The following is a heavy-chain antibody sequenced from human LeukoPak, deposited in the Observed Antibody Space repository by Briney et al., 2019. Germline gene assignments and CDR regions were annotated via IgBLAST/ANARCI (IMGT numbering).Heavy chain of an antibody. V-gene: IGHV3-23*01. CDR3: AKGFRTYFDY. CDR1: GFTFSDYA. J-gene: IGHJ4*02. CDR2: FIASGGTT. Sequence: PGGSLRLSCAASGFTFSDYAMSWVRQAPGKGLEWVSTFIASGGTTYYADSVKGRFTISRNNFKNTLYLQMNSLRAEDTAVYYCAKGFRTYFDYWGQGTLVTVSS. D-gene: IGHD3-3*01.